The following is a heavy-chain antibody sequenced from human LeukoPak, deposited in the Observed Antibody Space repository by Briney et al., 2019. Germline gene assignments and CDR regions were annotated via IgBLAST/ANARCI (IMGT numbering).Heavy chain of an antibody. D-gene: IGHD6-13*01. CDR2: INPNSGGT. J-gene: IGHJ4*02. CDR1: GYTFTGYY. Sequence: GASVKVSCKASGYTFTGYYMHWVRQAPGQGLEWMGWINPNSGGTNYAQKFQGRVTMTRDTSISTAYMELSRLRSDDTAVYYCARVKGGQQLANHYFDYWGQGTLVTVSS. CDR3: ARVKGGQQLANHYFDY. V-gene: IGHV1-2*02.